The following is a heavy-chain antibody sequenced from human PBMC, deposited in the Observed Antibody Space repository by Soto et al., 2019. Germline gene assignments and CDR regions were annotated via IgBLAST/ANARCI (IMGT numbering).Heavy chain of an antibody. CDR2: MSHSGGT. D-gene: IGHD1-1*01. CDR3: ARVERGTATTVVDAFDI. CDR1: GGSVNSGNYY. V-gene: IGHV4-34*01. Sequence: QVQLQQWGAGLLKPSETLSLTCAVYGGSVNSGNYYCSWIRQPPGKGLEWIGEMSHSGGTHFNPSLQSRVTISVDTSKNQFSLKMSSVTAADPALYYCARVERGTATTVVDAFDIWGPGTLVTVSS. J-gene: IGHJ3*02.